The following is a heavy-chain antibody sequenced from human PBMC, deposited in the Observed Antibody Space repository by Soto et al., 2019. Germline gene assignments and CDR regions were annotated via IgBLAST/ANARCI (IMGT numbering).Heavy chain of an antibody. V-gene: IGHV3-9*01. CDR3: AKGLDILTGPSVD. CDR2: ISWNSGSI. Sequence: GGSLRLSCAASGFTFDDYAMHWVRQAPGKGLEWVSGISWNSGSIGYADSVKGRFTISRDNAKNSLYLQMNSLRAEDTALYYCAKGLDILTGPSVDWGQGTLVTVSS. CDR1: GFTFDDYA. D-gene: IGHD3-9*01. J-gene: IGHJ4*02.